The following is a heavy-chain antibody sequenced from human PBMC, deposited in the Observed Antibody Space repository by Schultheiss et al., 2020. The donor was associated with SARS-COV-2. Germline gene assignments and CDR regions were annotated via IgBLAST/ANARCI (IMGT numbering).Heavy chain of an antibody. D-gene: IGHD3-22*01. CDR2: IHWDGDK. Sequence: QTLSLTCTFSGFSLSTSGICVSWIRQPPGKALEWLARIHWDGDKYYSTSLKTRLTISKDTSKNQVVLTMTNMDPVDTATYYCARGPYYSDNSFDPWGQGTLVTVSS. V-gene: IGHV2-70*11. J-gene: IGHJ5*02. CDR1: GFSLSTSGIC. CDR3: ARGPYYSDNSFDP.